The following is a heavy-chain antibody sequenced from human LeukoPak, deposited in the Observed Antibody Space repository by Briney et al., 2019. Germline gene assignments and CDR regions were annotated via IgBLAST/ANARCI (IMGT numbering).Heavy chain of an antibody. CDR3: AKVSLGTPMTS. CDR2: ISGSGGST. V-gene: IGHV3-23*01. J-gene: IGHJ5*02. Sequence: GGSLRLSCAASGFTFSTYAMSWVRQAPGKGLDWLSAISGSGGSTYYADSVKGRFTISRDNSKNTLYLQLDSLRAEDTAVYYCAKVSLGTPMTSWGQGTLVTVSS. D-gene: IGHD5-18*01. CDR1: GFTFSTYA.